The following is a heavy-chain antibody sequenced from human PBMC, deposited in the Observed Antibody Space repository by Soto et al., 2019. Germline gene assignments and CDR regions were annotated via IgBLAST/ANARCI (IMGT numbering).Heavy chain of an antibody. J-gene: IGHJ4*02. Sequence: PSETLSLTCTVSGGSISSGGYYWSWIRQPPGKGLEWIGYIYYSGSTNYNPSLKSRITISVDTSKNQFSLKLSSVTAADTAVYYCARGSHKAHFDYWGQGTLVTVSS. CDR3: ARGSHKAHFDY. CDR1: GGSISSGGYY. CDR2: IYYSGST. V-gene: IGHV4-61*08.